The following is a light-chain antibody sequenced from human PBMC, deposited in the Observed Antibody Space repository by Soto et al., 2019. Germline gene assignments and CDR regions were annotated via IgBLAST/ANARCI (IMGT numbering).Light chain of an antibody. J-gene: IGKJ2*01. CDR3: QQYGSSLYT. V-gene: IGKV3-20*01. CDR1: QSVSSSY. Sequence: EIVLAQSPGTLSLCPGERATLSCRASQSVSSSYLAWYQQKPGQAPRLLIYSASSRATGIPDRFSGSGSGTDFTLTISRLEPEDFAVYYCQQYGSSLYTFGQGTKLEIK. CDR2: SAS.